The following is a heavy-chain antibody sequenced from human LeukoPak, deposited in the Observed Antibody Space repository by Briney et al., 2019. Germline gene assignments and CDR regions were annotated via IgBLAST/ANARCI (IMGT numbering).Heavy chain of an antibody. CDR2: MSPNSGNT. V-gene: IGHV1-8*01. CDR1: GYTFTSYD. D-gene: IGHD4-23*01. J-gene: IGHJ4*02. Sequence: GASVKVSCKASGYTFTSYDINWVRQATGQGLEWMGWMSPNSGNTGYAQKFQGRVTMTRNTSISTAYMELSSLRSENTAVYYCARDRLGGGNFPDWGQGTLVTVSS. CDR3: ARDRLGGGNFPD.